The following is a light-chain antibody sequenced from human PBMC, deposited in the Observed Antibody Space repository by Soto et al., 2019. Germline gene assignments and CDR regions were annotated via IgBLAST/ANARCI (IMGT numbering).Light chain of an antibody. J-gene: IGLJ1*01. CDR2: EVS. CDR1: TSAVGGYNY. V-gene: IGLV2-14*01. CDR3: SSYTSSSTPRV. Sequence: QSALTQPASVSGSPGQSVTISCAGTTSAVGGYNYVSWYQQHPGKAPKLMIYEVSNRPSGVSNRFSGAKSGNTASLTISGLQAEDEADYYCSSYTSSSTPRVFGTGTKLTVL.